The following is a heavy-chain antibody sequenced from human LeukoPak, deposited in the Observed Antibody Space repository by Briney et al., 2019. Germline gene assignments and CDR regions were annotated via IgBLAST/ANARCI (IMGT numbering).Heavy chain of an antibody. CDR1: GFTFSSYA. Sequence: GGSLRLSCAASGFTFSSYAMSWVRQAPGKGLEWVSAISGSGGSTYYADSVKGRFTISRDNSKNTLYLQMNSLRAEDTAVYYCAKIRIQLWSSHYFDYWGQGTLVTVSS. V-gene: IGHV3-23*01. CDR2: ISGSGGST. J-gene: IGHJ4*02. CDR3: AKIRIQLWSSHYFDY. D-gene: IGHD5-18*01.